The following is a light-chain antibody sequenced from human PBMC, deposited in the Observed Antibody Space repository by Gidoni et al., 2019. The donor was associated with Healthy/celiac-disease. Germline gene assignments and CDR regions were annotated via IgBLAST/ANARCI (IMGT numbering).Light chain of an antibody. V-gene: IGKV1-13*02. Sequence: GDRVTITCRASQGISSALAWYQQKPGKAPKLLIYDASSLESGVPSRFSGSGSGTDFTLTISSLQPEDFATYYGQQFNSYLVTFGGGTKVEIK. J-gene: IGKJ4*01. CDR3: QQFNSYLVT. CDR1: QGISSA. CDR2: DAS.